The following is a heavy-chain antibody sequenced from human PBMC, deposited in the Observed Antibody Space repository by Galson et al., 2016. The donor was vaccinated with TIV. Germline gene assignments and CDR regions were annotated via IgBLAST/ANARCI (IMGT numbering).Heavy chain of an antibody. CDR1: GYVFASHA. V-gene: IGHV1-3*01. CDR2: INVGNGDT. D-gene: IGHD2-2*02. J-gene: IGHJ4*02. Sequence: SVKVSCKASGYVFASHAMHWLRQAPGQRPEWMGWINVGNGDTKYSQRLQGRVTLSGDTFANTAYMELSSLRSDDTAVYYCAVWSNIYFFALWGQGTLITVSS. CDR3: AVWSNIYFFAL.